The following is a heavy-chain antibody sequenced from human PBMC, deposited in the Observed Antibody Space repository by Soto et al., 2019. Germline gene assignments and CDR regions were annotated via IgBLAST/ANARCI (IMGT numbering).Heavy chain of an antibody. V-gene: IGHV2-5*02. D-gene: IGHD3-22*01. Sequence: QITLKESGPTLVKPTQTLTLTCTFSGFSLSTSGVGVGWIRQPPGKALEWLALIYWDDDKRYSPSLKRRLTITKYTSNNQLVLTMTNLDPVDTATYSCVHKEKNYYDSSGYEYYFYSWAQGTLVTVSS. J-gene: IGHJ4*02. CDR2: IYWDDDK. CDR1: GFSLSTSGVG. CDR3: VHKEKNYYDSSGYEYYFYS.